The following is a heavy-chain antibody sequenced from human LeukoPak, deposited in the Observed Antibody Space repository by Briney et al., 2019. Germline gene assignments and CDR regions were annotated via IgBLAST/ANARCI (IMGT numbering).Heavy chain of an antibody. CDR1: GGSFSGYY. J-gene: IGHJ4*02. Sequence: SETLSLTCAVYGGSFSGYYWSWIRQPPGKGLEWIGEINHSGSTNYNPSIKSRVTISVDTSKNQFSLKLSSVTAADTAVYYCARVATIAGLDYWGQGTLVTVSS. CDR3: ARVATIAGLDY. D-gene: IGHD5-12*01. V-gene: IGHV4-34*01. CDR2: INHSGST.